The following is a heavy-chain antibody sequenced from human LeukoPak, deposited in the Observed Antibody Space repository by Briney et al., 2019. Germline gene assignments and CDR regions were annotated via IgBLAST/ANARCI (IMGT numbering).Heavy chain of an antibody. CDR1: GGSINNNDYY. CDR3: VRRLSYYYGMDV. Sequence: LETLSLTCTVSGGSINNNDYYWGWIRQPPGKHLEWIGSISYSGFTYYNPSLKSRVTISVDTSIHQFSLRLRSVTAADTTVYYCVRRLSYYYGMDVWGQRTPVTVSS. V-gene: IGHV4-39*01. CDR2: ISYSGFT. J-gene: IGHJ6*02.